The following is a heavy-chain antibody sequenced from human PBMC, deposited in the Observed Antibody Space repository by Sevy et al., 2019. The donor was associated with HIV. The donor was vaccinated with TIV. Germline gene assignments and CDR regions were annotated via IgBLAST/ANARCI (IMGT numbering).Heavy chain of an antibody. D-gene: IGHD2-21*02. J-gene: IGHJ4*02. Sequence: ASVKVSCKTSGYTFTGFYMHWVRQAPGQGLEWMAWINPNSSATNYAQKFQGRVTMTRDTSISTAYMELSSLRSDDTAVYYCARGFCGGDCYSFFDYWGQGTLVTVSS. CDR2: INPNSSAT. CDR3: ARGFCGGDCYSFFDY. CDR1: GYTFTGFY. V-gene: IGHV1-2*02.